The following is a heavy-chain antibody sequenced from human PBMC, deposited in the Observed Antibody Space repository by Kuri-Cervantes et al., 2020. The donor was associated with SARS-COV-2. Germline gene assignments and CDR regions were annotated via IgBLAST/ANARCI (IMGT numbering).Heavy chain of an antibody. CDR1: GFTFSSYS. D-gene: IGHD2-2*01. J-gene: IGHJ4*02. V-gene: IGHV3-48*01. CDR3: ARVSCSNTSCYADY. Sequence: GGSLRLSCAASGFTFSSYSMNWVRQAPGKGLEWVSYISSSSSTIYYADSVKGRFTSSRDNAENSLYLQMNSLRAEDTAVYYCARVSCSNTSCYADYWGQGTLVTVSS. CDR2: ISSSSSTI.